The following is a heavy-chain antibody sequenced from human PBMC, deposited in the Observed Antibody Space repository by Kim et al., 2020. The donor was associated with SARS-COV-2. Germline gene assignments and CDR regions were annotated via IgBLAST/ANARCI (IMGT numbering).Heavy chain of an antibody. V-gene: IGHV3-23*01. CDR1: GFTFSTSP. D-gene: IGHD2-21*02. Sequence: GGSLRLSCAASGFTFSTSPMGWVRQAPGKGLEWVSRISWDGTRTYYADSVKGRVTMSSDKSKNTVYLHMNSLRVEDTPVYYCAKRVPTIGFDYWGQGA. CDR3: AKRVPTIGFDY. J-gene: IGHJ4*02. CDR2: ISWDGTRT.